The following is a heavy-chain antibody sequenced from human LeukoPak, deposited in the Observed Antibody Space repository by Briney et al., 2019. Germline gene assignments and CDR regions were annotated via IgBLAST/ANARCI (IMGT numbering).Heavy chain of an antibody. J-gene: IGHJ5*02. CDR3: ARESVVPAAESYNWFDP. D-gene: IGHD2-2*01. V-gene: IGHV1-69*13. Sequence: ASVKVSCKASGGTFSSYAISWVRQAPGQGLEWMGGIIPIFGTANYAQKFQGRVTITADESTSTAYMELSNLRSEDTAVYYCARESVVPAAESYNWFDPWGQGTLVTVSS. CDR1: GGTFSSYA. CDR2: IIPIFGTA.